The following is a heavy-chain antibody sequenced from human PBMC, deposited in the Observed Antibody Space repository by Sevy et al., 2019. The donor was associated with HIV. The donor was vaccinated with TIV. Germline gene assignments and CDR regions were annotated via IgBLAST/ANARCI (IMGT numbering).Heavy chain of an antibody. Sequence: GGSLRLSCAASRFIFRSYVMSWVRLAPGKGLEWVSSRSGSGGSTDYADSVKGRFTISRDNSNNALFLEMNSLRADDTAAYYCVGIVTAGRDYWGQGTLVTVSS. CDR2: RSGSGGST. CDR1: RFIFRSYV. V-gene: IGHV3-23*01. J-gene: IGHJ4*02. CDR3: VGIVTAGRDY. D-gene: IGHD6-13*01.